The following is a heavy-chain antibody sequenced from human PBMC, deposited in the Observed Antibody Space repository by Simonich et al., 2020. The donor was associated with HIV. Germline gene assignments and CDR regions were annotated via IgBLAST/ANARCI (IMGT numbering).Heavy chain of an antibody. CDR2: INHIGIT. V-gene: IGHV4-34*01. Sequence: QVQLQQWGAGLLKPSETLSLTCAVYGGSFSGYYWSWIRQPPGKGLEWIGEINHIGITNYKSSLNSRATISVDKSKNQFSLKLSSVTAADTAIYYCARRDRELILYFDYWGQGNLVTVSS. CDR3: ARRDRELILYFDY. D-gene: IGHD3-3*01. J-gene: IGHJ4*02. CDR1: GGSFSGYY.